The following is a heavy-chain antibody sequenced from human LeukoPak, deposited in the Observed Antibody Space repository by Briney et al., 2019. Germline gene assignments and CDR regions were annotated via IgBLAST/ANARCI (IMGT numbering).Heavy chain of an antibody. CDR1: GYTFTSYA. D-gene: IGHD5-24*01. CDR2: ISAYNGNS. J-gene: IGHJ4*02. CDR3: ARMEMATAIFDY. V-gene: IGHV1-18*01. Sequence: ASVKVSCKASGYTFTSYAITWVRQAPGQGLEWMGWISAYNGNSNYAQNLQGRVTMTTDTSTSTAYMELRSLRSDDTAMYYCARMEMATAIFDYWGQGTLVTVSS.